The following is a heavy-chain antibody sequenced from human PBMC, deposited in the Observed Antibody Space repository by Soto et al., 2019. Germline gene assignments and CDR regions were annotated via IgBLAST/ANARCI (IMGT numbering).Heavy chain of an antibody. Sequence: QVQLVESGGGVVQPGGSLRLSCAASGFTFSSYGMHWVRQAPGKGLEWVAVISYDGSNKYYADSVKGRFTISRDNSKNTLYLQMNSLRAEDTAVYYCAKDRKGFGTAQGYWGQGTLVTVSS. V-gene: IGHV3-30*18. J-gene: IGHJ4*02. CDR2: ISYDGSNK. CDR1: GFTFSSYG. D-gene: IGHD2-21*02. CDR3: AKDRKGFGTAQGY.